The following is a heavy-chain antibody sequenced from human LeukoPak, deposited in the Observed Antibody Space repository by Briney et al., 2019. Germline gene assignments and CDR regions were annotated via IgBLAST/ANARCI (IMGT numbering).Heavy chain of an antibody. CDR2: ISPSGRSI. D-gene: IGHD2-2*01. CDR3: ARNLPAARSDAFDI. V-gene: IGHV3-21*01. CDR1: GFTFSTSS. J-gene: IGHJ3*02. Sequence: GGSLRLSCAASGFTFSTSSMNWVRQAPGKGLEWVSSISPSGRSIYYADSVKGRFTISRDNAKNSLYLQMSSLRAEDTAVYYCARNLPAARSDAFDIWGQGTMVTVSS.